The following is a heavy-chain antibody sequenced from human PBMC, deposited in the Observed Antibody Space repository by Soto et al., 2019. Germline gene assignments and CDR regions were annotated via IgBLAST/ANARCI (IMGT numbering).Heavy chain of an antibody. CDR3: AAPKVGLRRFSYYYYGMDV. CDR2: IVPVFGRP. CDR1: GGSFSNFG. Sequence: SVKVSCKASGGSFSNFGISWVRQAPGQGLEWMGGIVPVFGRPNYAQKFQERVTITRDMSTSTAYMELSSLRSEDTAVYYCAAPKVGLRRFSYYYYGMDVWGQGTTVTVSS. D-gene: IGHD5-12*01. J-gene: IGHJ6*02. V-gene: IGHV1-69*05.